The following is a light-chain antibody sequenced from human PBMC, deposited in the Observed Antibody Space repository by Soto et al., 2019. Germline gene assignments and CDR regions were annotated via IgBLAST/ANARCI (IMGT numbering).Light chain of an antibody. J-gene: IGKJ1*01. V-gene: IGKV1-5*03. CDR1: QSLRNW. CDR2: KAS. Sequence: DIQMTQAPSTLSASVGDRVTITCRASQSLRNWLAWYQQKPGKAPKLLIYKASSLESGVPSRFSGSGSGAEFTLTINGLQPDDFATYYCQQYDPHSWTFGQGTKVEIK. CDR3: QQYDPHSWT.